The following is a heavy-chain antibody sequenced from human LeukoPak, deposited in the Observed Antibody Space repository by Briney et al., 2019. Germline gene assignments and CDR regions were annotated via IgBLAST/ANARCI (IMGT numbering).Heavy chain of an antibody. CDR3: ARDLIAAAGSLDY. CDR1: GGSISSYY. J-gene: IGHJ4*02. D-gene: IGHD6-13*01. CDR2: IYYSGST. Sequence: SETLSLTCTVSGGSISSYYWSWIRQPPGKGLEWIGYIYYSGSTNYNPSLKSRVTISVDTSKNQFSLKLSSVTAADTAVYYCARDLIAAAGSLDYWGQGTLVTVSS. V-gene: IGHV4-59*01.